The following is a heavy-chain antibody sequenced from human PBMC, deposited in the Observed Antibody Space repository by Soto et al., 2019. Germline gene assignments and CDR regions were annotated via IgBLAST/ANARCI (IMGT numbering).Heavy chain of an antibody. J-gene: IGHJ4*02. V-gene: IGHV3-23*01. CDR1: GFTFSSYA. CDR2: ISGSGGST. CDR3: AHSGPIATVAFDY. D-gene: IGHD6-13*01. Sequence: GGSLRLSCAASGFTFSSYAMSWVRQAPGKGLEWVSAISGSGGSTYYADSVKGRFTISRDNSKDTAKNQVVLTMTNVHPEDTATYFCAHSGPIATVAFDYWGQGILVTVSS.